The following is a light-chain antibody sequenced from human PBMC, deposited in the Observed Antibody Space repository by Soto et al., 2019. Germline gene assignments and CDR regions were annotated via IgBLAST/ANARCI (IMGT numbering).Light chain of an antibody. V-gene: IGLV7-46*01. CDR1: TGAVTNGHY. CDR2: DTT. CDR3: LLSYNGPSV. Sequence: QAVVTQEPSLTVSPGGTVTLTCGSSTGAVTNGHYPYWFQQKPGQAPRTLIYDTTNRHSWTPARFSGSLLGGKAALTLSGAQPEDEAEYYCLLSYNGPSVVGTGPKVTVL. J-gene: IGLJ1*01.